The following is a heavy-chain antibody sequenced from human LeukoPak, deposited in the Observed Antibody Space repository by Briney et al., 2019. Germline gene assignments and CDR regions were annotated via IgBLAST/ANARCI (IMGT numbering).Heavy chain of an antibody. CDR1: GYTFTSYG. J-gene: IGHJ4*02. Sequence: GASVKVSCKASGYTFTSYGISWVRQAPGQGLEWMGWINTNTGNPTYAQGFTGRFVFSLDTSVSTAYLQISSLKAEDTAVYYCARDFTDSSGRQLDYWGQGTLVTVSS. V-gene: IGHV7-4-1*02. CDR2: INTNTGNP. CDR3: ARDFTDSSGRQLDY. D-gene: IGHD3-22*01.